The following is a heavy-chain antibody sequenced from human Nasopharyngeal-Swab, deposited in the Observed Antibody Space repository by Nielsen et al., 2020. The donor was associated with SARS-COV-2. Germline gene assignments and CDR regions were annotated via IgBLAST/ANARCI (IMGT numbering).Heavy chain of an antibody. J-gene: IGHJ5*02. CDR1: GFTFSSYS. D-gene: IGHD3-3*01. Sequence: GGSLTLSCAASGFTFSSYSMNWVRQAPGKGLEWVSSISSSSSYIYYADSVKGRFTISRDNAKNSLYLQMNSLRAEDTAVYYCAREDYDFWSGYQYNWFDPWGQGTLVTVSS. CDR3: AREDYDFWSGYQYNWFDP. CDR2: ISSSSSYI. V-gene: IGHV3-21*01.